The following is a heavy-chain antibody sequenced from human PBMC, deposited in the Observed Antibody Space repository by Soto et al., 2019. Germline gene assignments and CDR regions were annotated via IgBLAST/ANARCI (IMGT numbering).Heavy chain of an antibody. J-gene: IGHJ6*02. CDR1: GGSISSYY. CDR3: ARGAGGYSYGVYGMDV. Sequence: PSETLSLTWPVSGGSISSYYWSWIRQPPGKGLEWIGYIYYSGSTNYNPSLKSRVTISVDTSKNQFSLKLSSVTAADTAVYYCARGAGGYSYGVYGMDVWGQGTTVTVSS. CDR2: IYYSGST. D-gene: IGHD5-18*01. V-gene: IGHV4-59*01.